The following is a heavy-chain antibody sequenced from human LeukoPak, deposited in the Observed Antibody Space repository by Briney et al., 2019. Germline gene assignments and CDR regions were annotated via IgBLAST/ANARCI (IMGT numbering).Heavy chain of an antibody. CDR2: ISSSSSTI. CDR3: AREEDDSSDY. Sequence: PGGSLRLSCAASGFTFSSYEMNWVRQAPGKGLEWVSYISSSSSTIYYADSVKGRFTISRDNAKNSLYLQMNSLRAEDTAVYYCAREEDDSSDYWGQGTLVTVSS. V-gene: IGHV3-48*03. J-gene: IGHJ4*02. D-gene: IGHD3-22*01. CDR1: GFTFSSYE.